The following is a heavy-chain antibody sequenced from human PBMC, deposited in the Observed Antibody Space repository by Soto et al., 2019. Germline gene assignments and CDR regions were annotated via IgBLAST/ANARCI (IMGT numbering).Heavy chain of an antibody. CDR3: ARGEKGIAVAGMSH. Sequence: QVQLQQWGAGLLKPSETLSLTCAVYGGSFSGYYWSWIRQPPGKGLEWIGEINHSGSTNHNPSLKSRVTISVDTSKNQFSLKLSSVTAADTAVYYCARGEKGIAVAGMSHWGQGTLVTVPS. CDR1: GGSFSGYY. J-gene: IGHJ4*02. CDR2: INHSGST. V-gene: IGHV4-34*01. D-gene: IGHD6-19*01.